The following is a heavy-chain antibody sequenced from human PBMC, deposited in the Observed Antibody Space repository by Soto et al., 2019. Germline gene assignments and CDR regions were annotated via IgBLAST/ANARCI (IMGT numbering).Heavy chain of an antibody. V-gene: IGHV4-34*01. J-gene: IGHJ4*02. D-gene: IGHD1-20*01. Sequence: ETLSRTCAVYGGSFSGYYWSGIRQPPGKGLEWIGEINHSGSTNYNPSLKGRVTISVDTSKNQFSLKLSSVTAADTAVYYCARYPISRGPGGYYFDYWGQGTLVTVYS. CDR2: INHSGST. CDR3: ARYPISRGPGGYYFDY. CDR1: GGSFSGYY.